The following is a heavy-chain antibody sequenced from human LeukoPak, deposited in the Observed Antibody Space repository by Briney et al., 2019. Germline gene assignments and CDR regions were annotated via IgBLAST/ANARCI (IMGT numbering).Heavy chain of an antibody. CDR1: GGTFSSYA. CDR2: IIPIFGTA. Sequence: GSSVKVSCKASGGTFSSYAISWVRQAPGQGLEWMGGIIPIFGTANYAQKFQGRVTITADESTSTAYMELSSLRSEDTAVYYCAGTINPAGTVIDYYYYMDVWGKGTTVTVSS. V-gene: IGHV1-69*01. J-gene: IGHJ6*03. CDR3: AGTINPAGTVIDYYYYMDV. D-gene: IGHD3-16*02.